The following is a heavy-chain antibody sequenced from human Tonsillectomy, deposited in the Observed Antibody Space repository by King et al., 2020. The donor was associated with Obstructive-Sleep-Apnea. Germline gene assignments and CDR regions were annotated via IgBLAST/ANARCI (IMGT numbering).Heavy chain of an antibody. V-gene: IGHV4-59*01. CDR3: ARAGGDGEIDY. J-gene: IGHJ4*02. CDR1: GGSISSYY. CDR2: IYYSGST. Sequence: VQLQESGPGLVKPSETLSLTCTGSGGSISSYYWSWVRQPPGKGLEWVGYIYYSGSTNYNPSLKSRVTISVDTSKNQFSLKLSSVTAADTAVYYCARAGGDGEIDYWGQGTLVTVSS. D-gene: IGHD2-21*01.